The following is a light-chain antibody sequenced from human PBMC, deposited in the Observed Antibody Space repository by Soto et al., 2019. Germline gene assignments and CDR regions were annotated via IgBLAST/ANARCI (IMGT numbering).Light chain of an antibody. J-gene: IGLJ1*01. CDR3: SSYTRQYTPSYV. V-gene: IGLV2-8*01. CDR1: SSDVGGYNY. Sequence: QSVLTQPPSASGSPGQSVTISCTGTSSDVGGYNYVSWYQQHPGKAPKLMIYEVSKRPSGVPDRFSGSKSGNTASLTVSGLQAEDEADYYCSSYTRQYTPSYVFGAGTKLTVL. CDR2: EVS.